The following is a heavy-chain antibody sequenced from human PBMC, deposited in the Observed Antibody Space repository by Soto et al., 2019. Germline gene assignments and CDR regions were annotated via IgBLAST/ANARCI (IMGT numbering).Heavy chain of an antibody. J-gene: IGHJ4*01. Sequence: GGSLRLSCAASGFTFSNAWINWVRQAPGKGLERVGRVKSKNYGGTTDFAAPVKGRFAISRDDSKNMVYLEMNSLQTEYTAIYYCTTDSYITSIIVRFDYWGHGTLVTVSS. D-gene: IGHD3-22*01. V-gene: IGHV3-15*07. CDR2: VKSKNYGGTT. CDR3: TTDSYITSIIVRFDY. CDR1: GFTFSNAW.